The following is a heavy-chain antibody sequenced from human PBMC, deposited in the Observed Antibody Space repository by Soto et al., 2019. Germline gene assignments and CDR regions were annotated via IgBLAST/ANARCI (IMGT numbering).Heavy chain of an antibody. CDR1: GFTFSSYW. D-gene: IGHD7-27*01. CDR3: ARDRGVLGTSLWYFDL. CDR2: IKQDGSEK. V-gene: IGHV3-7*01. J-gene: IGHJ2*01. Sequence: GGSLRLSCAASGFTFSSYWMSWVRQAPGKGLEWVANIKQDGSEKYYVDSVKGRFTISRDNAKNSLYLQMNSLRAEDTAVYYCARDRGVLGTSLWYFDLWGRGTLVTVSS.